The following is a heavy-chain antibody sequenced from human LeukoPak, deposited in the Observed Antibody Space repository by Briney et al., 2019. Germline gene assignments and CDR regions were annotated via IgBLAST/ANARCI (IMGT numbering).Heavy chain of an antibody. CDR3: TTYLLGYCGDPDCFAPFDH. Sequence: GGSLRLSCAASGFAVSNGWMNWVRQAPGKGLEWVGRIKSKSTGGTTDFAAPVEGRFTISRVDSQNTLSLHMYSLKIEDTAVYYCTTYLLGYCGDPDCFAPFDHWGQGTLVTVSS. V-gene: IGHV3-15*01. J-gene: IGHJ4*02. CDR2: IKSKSTGGTT. D-gene: IGHD2-15*01. CDR1: GFAVSNGW.